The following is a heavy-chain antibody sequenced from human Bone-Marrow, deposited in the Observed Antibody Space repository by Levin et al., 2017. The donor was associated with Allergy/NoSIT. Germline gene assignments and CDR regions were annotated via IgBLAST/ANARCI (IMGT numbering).Heavy chain of an antibody. CDR2: FKSKTDGGPT. D-gene: IGHD2-15*01. Sequence: PGGSLRLSCAASGFTFSNAWMNWVRQAPGKGLEWVGGFKSKTDGGPTDYAAPVKGRFTISRDDSKNTLYLQMNSLKTEDTAVYYCTTDLGYCSGGSCSGNAFDIWGQGTMVTVSS. CDR3: TTDLGYCSGGSCSGNAFDI. J-gene: IGHJ3*02. V-gene: IGHV3-15*07. CDR1: GFTFSNAW.